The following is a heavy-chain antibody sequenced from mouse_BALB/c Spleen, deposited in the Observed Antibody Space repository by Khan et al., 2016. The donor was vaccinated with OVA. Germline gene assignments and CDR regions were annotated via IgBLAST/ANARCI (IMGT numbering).Heavy chain of an antibody. V-gene: IGHV5-6-5*01. CDR2: ISTGDTT. CDR1: GFTFSNYA. CDR3: ARDYWFVY. J-gene: IGHJ3*01. Sequence: EVELVESGGGLVKPGGSLKVSCAASGFTFSNYAMSWVRQTPEKRLEWVASISTGDTTYYPDSVMGRFTISRDNARNILYLQMSSLRSDDTAMYYCARDYWFVYWGQGTLVTVSA.